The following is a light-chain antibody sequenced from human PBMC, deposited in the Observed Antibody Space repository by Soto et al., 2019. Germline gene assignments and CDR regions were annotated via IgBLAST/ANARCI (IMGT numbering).Light chain of an antibody. J-gene: IGLJ2*01. CDR3: QTWGTGTVI. V-gene: IGLV4-69*01. CDR2: LNSDGSH. Sequence: QTVVTQSPSASASLGASVKLTCTLNSGHSSYAIAWHQQQPEKGPRYLMKLNSDGSHSKGDGIPDRFSGSSSGAERYLTISSLRSEDEADYYCQTWGTGTVIFGGGTKLTVL. CDR1: SGHSSYA.